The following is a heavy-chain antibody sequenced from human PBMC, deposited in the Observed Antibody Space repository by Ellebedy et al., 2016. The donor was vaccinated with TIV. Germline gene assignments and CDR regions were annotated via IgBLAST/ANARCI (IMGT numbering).Heavy chain of an antibody. CDR2: TNPDGTYT. CDR3: VRDSYDDIYYYGMDV. CDR1: GFTFSDYW. J-gene: IGHJ6*02. D-gene: IGHD1-1*01. Sequence: GESLKISCAASGFTFSDYWTHWVRQAPGKGLVWVSRTNPDGTYTHYADSVTGRFTMSRDNAKNTLYLQMNRLRAEDTAVYYCVRDSYDDIYYYGMDVWGQGTTVTVSS. V-gene: IGHV3-74*01.